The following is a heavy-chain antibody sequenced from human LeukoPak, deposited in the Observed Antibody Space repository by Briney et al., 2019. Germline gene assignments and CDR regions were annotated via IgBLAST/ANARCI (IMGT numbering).Heavy chain of an antibody. Sequence: PGGSLRLSCAASGNYWMHWVRQAPGKGLVWVSHINSDGSWTSYADSVKGRFTISRDNSKNTLYLQMNSLRAEDTAVYYCAREVYDFWSGYYRGYYYGMDVWGQGTTVTVSS. V-gene: IGHV3-74*01. CDR3: AREVYDFWSGYYRGYYYGMDV. CDR1: GNYW. D-gene: IGHD3-3*01. CDR2: INSDGSWT. J-gene: IGHJ6*02.